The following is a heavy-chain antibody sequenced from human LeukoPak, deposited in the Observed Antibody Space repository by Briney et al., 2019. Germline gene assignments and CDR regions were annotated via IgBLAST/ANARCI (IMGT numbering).Heavy chain of an antibody. CDR1: GYSIRSGYQ. CDR2: INYSGNT. V-gene: IGHV4-38-2*02. J-gene: IGHJ4*02. Sequence: PSETLSLTCSVSGYSIRSGYQWGWIRQTPGKGLEWMGSINYSGNTFDNMSLKSRVTLSPDMTNNQFFLNLKSVTAADTAIYYCVRSELNDYSRFWGQGILVIVSS. D-gene: IGHD4-11*01. CDR3: VRSELNDYSRF.